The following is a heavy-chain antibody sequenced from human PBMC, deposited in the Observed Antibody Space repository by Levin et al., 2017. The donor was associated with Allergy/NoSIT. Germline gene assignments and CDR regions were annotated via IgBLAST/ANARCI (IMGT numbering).Heavy chain of an antibody. V-gene: IGHV4-61*02. Sequence: PSETLSLTCTVPGASIKSGGYYWSWIRQPAGKGLEWIGRIDASGSTNYNPSLKSRVTISVDMSKNQFSLSLSSVTAADTAVYYCASQSSSWYSDFDYWGQGTLVTVSS. CDR3: ASQSSSWYSDFDY. J-gene: IGHJ4*02. CDR1: GASIKSGGYY. CDR2: IDASGST. D-gene: IGHD2-15*01.